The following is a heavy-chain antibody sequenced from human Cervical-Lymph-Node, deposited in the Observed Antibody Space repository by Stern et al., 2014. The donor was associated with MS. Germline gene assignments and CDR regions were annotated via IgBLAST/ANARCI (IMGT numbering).Heavy chain of an antibody. D-gene: IGHD6-19*01. V-gene: IGHV3-30*18. CDR2: ISNDGDKK. CDR1: GFTFSTYG. CDR3: AKNRGSGWSLDY. J-gene: IGHJ4*02. Sequence: VQLVESGGGVVQPGRSLRLSCAGSGFTFSTYGMDWVRQAPGKGLEWVTLISNDGDKKSYVDSVKGRFTISRDNAKNTMYVQMSSRRDEDAAVYYCAKNRGSGWSLDYWGQGTLVTVSS.